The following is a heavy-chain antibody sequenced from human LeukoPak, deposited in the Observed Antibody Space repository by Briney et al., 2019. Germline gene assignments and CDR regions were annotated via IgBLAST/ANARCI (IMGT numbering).Heavy chain of an antibody. V-gene: IGHV3-21*01. Sequence: GGSLRLSCAASGFTFSSYSMNWVRQAPGKGLEWVSSISSSSSYVYYADSVKGRFTISRDNAKNSLYLQMNSLRAEDTAVYYCAGMADSDFWSGYYYYYYGMDVWGQGTTVTVSS. J-gene: IGHJ6*02. CDR1: GFTFSSYS. D-gene: IGHD3-3*01. CDR2: ISSSSSYV. CDR3: AGMADSDFWSGYYYYYYGMDV.